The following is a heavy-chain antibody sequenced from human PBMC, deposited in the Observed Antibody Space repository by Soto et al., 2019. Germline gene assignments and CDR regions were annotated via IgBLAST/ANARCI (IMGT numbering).Heavy chain of an antibody. CDR2: IYWDDDK. Sequence: SGPTLVNPTQTLTLTCTFSGFSLSTSGVGVGWIRQPPGKALEWLALIYWDDDKRYSPSLKSRLTITKDTSKNQAVLTMTNMDPVDTATYYCAHMVRYYYDSSGYYYDPWFDPWGQGTLVTVSS. J-gene: IGHJ5*02. CDR1: GFSLSTSGVG. V-gene: IGHV2-5*02. CDR3: AHMVRYYYDSSGYYYDPWFDP. D-gene: IGHD3-22*01.